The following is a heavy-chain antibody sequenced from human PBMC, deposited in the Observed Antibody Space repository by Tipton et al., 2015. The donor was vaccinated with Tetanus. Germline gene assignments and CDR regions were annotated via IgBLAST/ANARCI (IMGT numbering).Heavy chain of an antibody. CDR3: ARGASYGPDYYYGMDG. D-gene: IGHD5-18*01. CDR2: ISAYNGNT. J-gene: IGHJ6*02. CDR1: GYTFTSYG. Sequence: QSGAEVKKPGASVKVSCKASGYTFTSYGISWVRQAPGQGLEWMGWISAYNGNTNYAQKLQGRVTMTTDTSTSTAYMEMRSLRSDDTAVYYCARGASYGPDYYYGMDGWGQGTTVTVSS. V-gene: IGHV1-18*01.